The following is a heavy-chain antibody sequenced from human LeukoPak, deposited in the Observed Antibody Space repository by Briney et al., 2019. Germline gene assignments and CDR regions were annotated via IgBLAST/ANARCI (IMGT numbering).Heavy chain of an antibody. V-gene: IGHV1-2*06. CDR2: IRSDSGNT. CDR3: ARDLSSTPNWELDY. D-gene: IGHD1-26*01. Sequence: GAAVKVSCKASGYTFTQYFIHWVRQAPGQGLEWMGRIRSDSGNTEYAQRFQGRVTMTRDTSITTVYMELHSLTFDDAAVHYCARDLSSTPNWELDYWGQGALVTVSS. CDR1: GYTFTQYF. J-gene: IGHJ4*02.